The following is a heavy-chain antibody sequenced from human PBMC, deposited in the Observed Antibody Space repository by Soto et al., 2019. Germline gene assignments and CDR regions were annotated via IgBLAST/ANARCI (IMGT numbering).Heavy chain of an antibody. V-gene: IGHV5-51*01. Sequence: GESLKISCXGSGYSFSGYWIGWVRQMPGKGLEWMGFIYPGDSDTIYSPSFQGQVTISADKSISTAYLQWSSLKASDTAMYYCARILGGGPRDKYFDYWGQGTLVTVSS. D-gene: IGHD3-16*01. J-gene: IGHJ4*02. CDR1: GYSFSGYW. CDR3: ARILGGGPRDKYFDY. CDR2: IYPGDSDT.